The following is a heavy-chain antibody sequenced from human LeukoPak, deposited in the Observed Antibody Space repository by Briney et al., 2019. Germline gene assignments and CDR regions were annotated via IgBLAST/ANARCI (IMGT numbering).Heavy chain of an antibody. V-gene: IGHV4-34*01. CDR3: ARGYDSDY. D-gene: IGHD3-22*01. CDR1: GGSFSGYY. Sequence: SETLSLTCAVYGGSFSGYYWSWIRQPPGKGLGWIGEINHSGSTNYNPSLKSRVTISVDTSKNQFSLKLSSVTAADTAVYYCARGYDSDYWGQGTLVTVSS. CDR2: INHSGST. J-gene: IGHJ4*02.